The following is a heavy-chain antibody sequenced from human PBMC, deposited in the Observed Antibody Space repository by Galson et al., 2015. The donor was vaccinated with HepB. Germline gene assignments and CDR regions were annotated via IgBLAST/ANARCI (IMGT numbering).Heavy chain of an antibody. J-gene: IGHJ4*02. D-gene: IGHD3-22*01. CDR2: ISYDGSNK. V-gene: IGHV3-30*04. CDR1: GFTFSSYA. Sequence: SLRLSCAASGFTFSSYAMHWVRQAPGKGLEWVAVISYDGSNKYYADSVKGRFTISRDNSKNTLYLQMNSLRAEDTAVYYCARDSRWDYYDSSSATNWGQGTLVTVSS. CDR3: ARDSRWDYYDSSSATN.